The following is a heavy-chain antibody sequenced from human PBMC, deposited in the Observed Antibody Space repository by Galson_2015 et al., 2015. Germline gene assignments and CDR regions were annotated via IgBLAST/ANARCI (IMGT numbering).Heavy chain of an antibody. V-gene: IGHV3-53*01. CDR1: GFTVSSNY. J-gene: IGHJ3*02. CDR2: IYSGGST. CDR3: ARGYSSSWYFAFDM. D-gene: IGHD6-13*01. Sequence: SLRLSCAASGFTVSSNYMSWVRQAPGKGLEWVSVIYSGGSTYYADSVKGRFTISRDNSKNTLYLQMNSLRAEDTAVYYCARGYSSSWYFAFDMWGQGTMVTVSS.